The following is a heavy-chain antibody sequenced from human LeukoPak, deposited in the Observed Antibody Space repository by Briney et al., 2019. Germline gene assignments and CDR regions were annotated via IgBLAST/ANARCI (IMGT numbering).Heavy chain of an antibody. D-gene: IGHD6-6*01. CDR1: GFTFSSYD. Sequence: GGSLRLSCAASGFTFSSYDMHWVRQATGKGLEWVSAIGTAGDTYYPGSVKGRFTISRENAKNSLYLQMNSLRAGDTAVYYCAREGGSSEFDYWGQGTLVNVSS. CDR3: AREGGSSEFDY. V-gene: IGHV3-13*01. CDR2: IGTAGDT. J-gene: IGHJ4*02.